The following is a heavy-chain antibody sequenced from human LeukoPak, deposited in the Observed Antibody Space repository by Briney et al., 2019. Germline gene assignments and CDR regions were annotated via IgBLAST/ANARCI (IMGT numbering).Heavy chain of an antibody. Sequence: SETLSLTCTVSGGSISSGGYYWSGIRQHPGKGLEWIGYIYYSGSTYYNPSLKSRVTISVDTSKNQFSLKLSSVTAADTAVYYCASTSITMVRGAIDYWGQGTLVTVSS. CDR1: GGSISSGGYY. D-gene: IGHD3-10*01. CDR3: ASTSITMVRGAIDY. J-gene: IGHJ4*02. CDR2: IYYSGST. V-gene: IGHV4-31*03.